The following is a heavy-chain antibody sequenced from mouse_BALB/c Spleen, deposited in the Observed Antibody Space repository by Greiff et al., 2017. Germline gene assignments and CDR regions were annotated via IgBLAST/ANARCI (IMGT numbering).Heavy chain of an antibody. V-gene: IGHV3-8*02. Sequence: EVKVEESGPSLVKPSQTLSLTCSVTGDSITSGYWNWIRKFPGNKLEYMGYISYSGSTYYNPSLKSRISITRDTSKNQYYLQLNSVTTEDTATYYCARGGYRYDIWFAYWGQGTLVTVSA. CDR1: GDSITSGY. CDR3: ARGGYRYDIWFAY. CDR2: ISYSGST. J-gene: IGHJ3*01. D-gene: IGHD2-14*01.